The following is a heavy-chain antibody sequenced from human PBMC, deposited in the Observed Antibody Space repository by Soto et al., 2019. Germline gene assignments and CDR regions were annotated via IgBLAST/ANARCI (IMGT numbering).Heavy chain of an antibody. D-gene: IGHD1-26*01. CDR3: AKVRYSWSHYDYFDY. J-gene: IGHJ4*02. CDR2: VSGSGGDT. Sequence: GGSLRLSCAASGFTFSNFAMSWVRQAPGKGLEWVSVVSGSGGDTYYADSVKGRFTISRDNSKSTLYLQMNSLRAEYTAVYYCAKVRYSWSHYDYFDYWGQGTLVTVSS. V-gene: IGHV3-23*01. CDR1: GFTFSNFA.